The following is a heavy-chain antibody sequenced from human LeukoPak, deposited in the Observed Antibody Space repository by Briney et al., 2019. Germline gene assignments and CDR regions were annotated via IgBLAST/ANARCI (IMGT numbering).Heavy chain of an antibody. V-gene: IGHV3-48*04. J-gene: IGHJ4*02. CDR1: GFTFSSYS. D-gene: IGHD3-9*01. CDR2: ISSSGSTI. Sequence: SGGSLRLSCAASGFTFSSYSMNWVRQAPGKGLEWVSYISSSGSTIYYADSVKGRFTISRDNAKNSLYLQMNSLRAEDTAVYYCARWGATYYDILTGYFPPDYWGQGTLVTVSS. CDR3: ARWGATYYDILTGYFPPDY.